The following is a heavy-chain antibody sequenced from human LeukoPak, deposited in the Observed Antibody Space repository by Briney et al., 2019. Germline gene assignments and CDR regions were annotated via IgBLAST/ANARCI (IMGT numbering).Heavy chain of an antibody. CDR1: GFTFSNAW. CDR2: IKSKTDGGTT. J-gene: IGHJ4*02. CDR3: TTVSDFWSGYYEPPFDY. V-gene: IGHV3-15*01. Sequence: GGSLRLSCAASGFTFSNAWMSWVRQAPGKGLECVGRIKSKTDGGTTDYAAPVKGRFTISRDDSKNTLYLQMNSLKTEDTAVYYCTTVSDFWSGYYEPPFDYWGQGTLVTVSS. D-gene: IGHD3-3*01.